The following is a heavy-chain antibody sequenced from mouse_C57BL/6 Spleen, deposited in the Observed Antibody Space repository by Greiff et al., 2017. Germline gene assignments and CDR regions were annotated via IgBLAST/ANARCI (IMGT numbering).Heavy chain of an antibody. CDR3: SRRRRNSAMCC. CDR1: GYTFTDYN. J-gene: IGHJ4*01. V-gene: IGHV1-18*01. Sequence: EVQLQQSGPELVKPGASVKIPCKASGYTFTDYNMDWVKQSHGKSLEWIGDINPNNGGTIYNQKFKGKAPFTVDKSSSTAYMELRSRTSEDTTVYYCSRRRRNSAMCCRGQGTSVTVSS. CDR2: INPNNGGT. D-gene: IGHD2-1*01.